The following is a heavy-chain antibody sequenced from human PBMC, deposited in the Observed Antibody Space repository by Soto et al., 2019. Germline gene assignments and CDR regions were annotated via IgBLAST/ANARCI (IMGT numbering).Heavy chain of an antibody. CDR1: GGSFSGYC. J-gene: IGHJ4*02. CDR3: ARDKITGLFDY. CDR2: INHSGSP. D-gene: IGHD2-8*02. Sequence: QVQLQQWGARLLKPSETLSLTCAVYGGSFSGYCWTWIRQPPGTGLEWIGDINHSGSPNYNPSLKSRVPISVDTSKNQFSLKLTSVTAADTAVYYCARDKITGLFDYWGQGTLVTVSS. V-gene: IGHV4-34*01.